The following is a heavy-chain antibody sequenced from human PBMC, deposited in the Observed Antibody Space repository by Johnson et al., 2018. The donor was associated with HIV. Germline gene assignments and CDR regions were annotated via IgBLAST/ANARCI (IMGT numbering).Heavy chain of an antibody. CDR3: AKDSRGMGGLDSFDI. J-gene: IGHJ3*02. CDR2: ISGSGGIT. CDR1: GFGFSTYV. V-gene: IGHV3-23*04. Sequence: VQLVESGGGLVQPGGSLRLSCAASGFGFSTYVVNWVRQAPGKGLEWVSTISGSGGITYYADSVKGRFTISRDNSKNTLYLQMNSLGAEDTAVYYCAKDSRGMGGLDSFDIWGQGTMVTVSS. D-gene: IGHD1-26*01.